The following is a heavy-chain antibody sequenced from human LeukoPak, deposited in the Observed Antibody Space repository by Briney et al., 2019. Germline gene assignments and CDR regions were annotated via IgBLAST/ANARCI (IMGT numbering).Heavy chain of an antibody. CDR2: INHSGST. CDR3: AVNYYYDSSGYYSNFDY. Sequence: SETLSLTCAVYGGSFSGYYWSWLRQPPGKGLEWIGEINHSGSTNYNPSLKSRVTISVDTSKNQFSLKLSSVTAADTAVYYCAVNYYYDSSGYYSNFDYWGQGTLVTVSS. CDR1: GGSFSGYY. J-gene: IGHJ4*02. V-gene: IGHV4-34*01. D-gene: IGHD3-22*01.